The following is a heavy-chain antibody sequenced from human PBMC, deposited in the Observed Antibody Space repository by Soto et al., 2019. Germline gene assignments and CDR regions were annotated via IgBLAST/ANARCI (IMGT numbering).Heavy chain of an antibody. CDR2: ISSSSSYI. J-gene: IGHJ5*02. Sequence: GGSLRLSCAASGFTFSSYSMNWVRQAPGKGLEWVSSISSSSSYIYYADSVKGRFTISRDNAKNSLYLQMNSLRAEDTAVYYCARDRVEELRVLVGWFDPWGQGTLVTVSS. CDR3: ARDRVEELRVLVGWFDP. D-gene: IGHD1-7*01. CDR1: GFTFSSYS. V-gene: IGHV3-21*01.